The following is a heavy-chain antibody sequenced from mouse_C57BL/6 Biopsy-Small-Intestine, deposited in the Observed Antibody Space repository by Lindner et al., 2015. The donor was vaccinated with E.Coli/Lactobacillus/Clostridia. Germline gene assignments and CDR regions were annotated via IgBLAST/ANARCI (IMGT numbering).Heavy chain of an antibody. Sequence: SVKVSCKASGYTFTDFYVHWVRQAPGQGLEWMGWINPNSGGTDFAQNFQGRVTMTRDTSIGTAYMELSRLRSDDTAVYYCARDLSYYGLGSYYFDYWGQGTLVTVSS. V-gene: IGHV1S29*02. J-gene: IGHJ2*01. CDR3: ARDLSYYGLGSYYFDY. CDR2: INPNSGGT. D-gene: IGHD1-1*02. CDR1: GYTFTDFY.